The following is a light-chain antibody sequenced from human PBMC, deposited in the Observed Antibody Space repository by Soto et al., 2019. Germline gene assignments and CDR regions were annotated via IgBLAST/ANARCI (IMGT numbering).Light chain of an antibody. CDR2: GAS. J-gene: IGKJ1*01. CDR1: QSVRSNF. Sequence: EIVLTQSPGTLSLSPGERVTLSCRASQSVRSNFLAWYQQRPGQAPRLLIYGASSRATGIPDRFSGSGSGTDFTLIISRLEPEDCAVYYCQQYGSALQTFGQGNKVEIK. CDR3: QQYGSALQT. V-gene: IGKV3-20*01.